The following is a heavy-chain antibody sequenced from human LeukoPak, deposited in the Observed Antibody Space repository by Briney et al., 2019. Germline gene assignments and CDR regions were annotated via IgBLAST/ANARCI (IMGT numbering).Heavy chain of an antibody. CDR1: GGSISSYY. V-gene: IGHV4-59*01. D-gene: IGHD3-3*01. CDR2: IYYSGST. CDR3: AREGVRGVDY. Sequence: SETLSLTCTVSGGSISSYYWSWIRQPPGKGPEWIGYIYYSGSTNYNPSLKSRVTISVDTSKNQFSLKLSSVTAADTAVYYCAREGVRGVDYWGQGTLVTVSS. J-gene: IGHJ4*02.